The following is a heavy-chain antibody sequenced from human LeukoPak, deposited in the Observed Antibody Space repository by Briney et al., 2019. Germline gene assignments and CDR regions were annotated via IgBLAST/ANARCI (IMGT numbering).Heavy chain of an antibody. D-gene: IGHD1-26*01. Sequence: TGGSLRLSCAASGFTFRIYSMNWVRQAPGTGLEWVSSIGPSSGDIYYADSVKGRFTISRDNDKNSLYLQMNSLRAEDTAVYYCARDITGSYSVDYWGQGTLVTVSS. CDR3: ARDITGSYSVDY. CDR2: IGPSSGDI. V-gene: IGHV3-21*01. J-gene: IGHJ4*02. CDR1: GFTFRIYS.